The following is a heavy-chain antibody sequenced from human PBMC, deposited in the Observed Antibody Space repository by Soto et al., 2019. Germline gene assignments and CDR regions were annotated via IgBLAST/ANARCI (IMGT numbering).Heavy chain of an antibody. V-gene: IGHV2-5*02. CDR3: AHKGGRGAGMDV. CDR1: GLSLSTSGVG. CDR2: IYWDGDE. J-gene: IGHJ6*02. Sequence: QITLKESGPTLVKPTQTLTLTCTFSGLSLSTSGVGVVWIRQPPGKALEWLALIYWDGDERYSPFLKSRLTITKDTSKNQVALTMTNMDPVDTATYYCAHKGGRGAGMDVWGQGTTVTVSS. D-gene: IGHD2-15*01.